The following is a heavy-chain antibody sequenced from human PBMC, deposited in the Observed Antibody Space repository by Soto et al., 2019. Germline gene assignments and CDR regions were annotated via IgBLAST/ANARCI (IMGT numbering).Heavy chain of an antibody. V-gene: IGHV3-21*01. Sequence: EVQLVESGGGLVKPGGSLRLSCAASGFTFSSYSMNWVRQAPGKGLEWVSSISSTSSYIYYADSVKGRFTISRDNAKNSLYLQMNSLRAEDTAVYYCARESAYDLGYCSGGSCYTWDYWGQGTLVTVSS. CDR3: ARESAYDLGYCSGGSCYTWDY. CDR1: GFTFSSYS. J-gene: IGHJ4*02. CDR2: ISSTSSYI. D-gene: IGHD2-15*01.